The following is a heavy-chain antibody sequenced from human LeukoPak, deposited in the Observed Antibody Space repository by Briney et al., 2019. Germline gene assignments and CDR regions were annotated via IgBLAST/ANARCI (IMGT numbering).Heavy chain of an antibody. J-gene: IGHJ2*01. V-gene: IGHV4-4*07. CDR3: ARQYSDILTGYHRGELYWYFDL. D-gene: IGHD3-9*01. CDR2: IYSRGST. CDR1: GDSISNYF. Sequence: SETLSLTCTVSGDSISNYFWTWIRQPTGKGLEWIGRIYSRGSTNYNPSLKSRVTISLDTSKNQFSLKLSSVTAADTAVYYCARQYSDILTGYHRGELYWYFDLWGRGTLVTVSS.